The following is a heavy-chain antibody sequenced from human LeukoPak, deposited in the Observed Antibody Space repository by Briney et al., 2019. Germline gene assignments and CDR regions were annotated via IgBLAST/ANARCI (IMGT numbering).Heavy chain of an antibody. Sequence: GRSLRLSCAASGFTLSSYGMHWVRQAPGKGLEWVAVIWYDGSNKNHGDSVKGRFTISRDNSKNTLYLQMNSLRAEDTAVYYCARDHSSSWYYFDYWGQGTLVTVSS. CDR2: IWYDGSNK. V-gene: IGHV3-33*01. D-gene: IGHD6-13*01. J-gene: IGHJ4*02. CDR1: GFTLSSYG. CDR3: ARDHSSSWYYFDY.